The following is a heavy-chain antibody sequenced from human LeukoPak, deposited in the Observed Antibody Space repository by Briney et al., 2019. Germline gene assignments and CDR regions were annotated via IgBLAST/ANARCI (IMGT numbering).Heavy chain of an antibody. CDR2: IYSGGST. Sequence: GGSLRLSCAASRFTVSSNYMSWVRQAPGKGLEWVSVIYSGGSTYYADSVKGRFTISRDNSKNTLYLQMNSLRAEDTAVYYCAKDVDTAMAYWGQGTLVTVSS. J-gene: IGHJ4*02. CDR1: RFTVSSNY. V-gene: IGHV3-53*01. D-gene: IGHD5-18*01. CDR3: AKDVDTAMAY.